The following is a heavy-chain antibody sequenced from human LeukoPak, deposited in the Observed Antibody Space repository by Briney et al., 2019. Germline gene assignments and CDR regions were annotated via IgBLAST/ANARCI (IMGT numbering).Heavy chain of an antibody. J-gene: IGHJ4*02. Sequence: SGPALVKPTQTLTLTCTFSGFSLSTSGMCVSWIRQPPGKALEWLARIDWDDDKYYSTSLKTRLTISKDTSKNQVVLTMTNMDPVDTATYYCARIAPHSYGSGSYYVLDYWGQGTLVTVSS. CDR1: GFSLSTSGMC. V-gene: IGHV2-70*11. CDR2: IDWDDDK. CDR3: ARIAPHSYGSGSYYVLDY. D-gene: IGHD3-10*01.